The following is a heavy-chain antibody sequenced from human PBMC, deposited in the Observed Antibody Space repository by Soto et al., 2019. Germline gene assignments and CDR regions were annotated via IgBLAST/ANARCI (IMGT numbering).Heavy chain of an antibody. V-gene: IGHV3-53*01. CDR3: AGVFGDFAFDAFDI. J-gene: IGHJ3*02. D-gene: IGHD4-17*01. CDR2: IYSAGNT. CDR1: GFTVSTNF. Sequence: AGGSLRLSCAASGFTVSTNFLSWVRQAPGKGLEWVSFIYSAGNTHYADSVKGRFTISRDNSKNTLYLQMNSLRAEDTAVYYCAGVFGDFAFDAFDIWGQGTMVTVSS.